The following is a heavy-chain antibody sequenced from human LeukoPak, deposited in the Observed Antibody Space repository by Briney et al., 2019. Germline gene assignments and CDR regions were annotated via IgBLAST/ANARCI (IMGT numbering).Heavy chain of an antibody. J-gene: IGHJ4*02. CDR2: IHYSGST. CDR1: GGSISSYY. V-gene: IGHV4-59*08. D-gene: IGHD5-18*01. CDR3: ARYVTKAMAPNYFDY. Sequence: SETRSLTCTDSGGSISSYYWSWIRQPPGKGLEWIGYIHYSGSTNYNPSLKSRVTISVDTSKNRFSLKLSSVTAADTAVYYCARYVTKAMAPNYFDYWGQGTLVTVSS.